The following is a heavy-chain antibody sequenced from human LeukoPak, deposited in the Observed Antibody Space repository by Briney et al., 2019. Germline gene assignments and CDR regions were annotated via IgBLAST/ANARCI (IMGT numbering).Heavy chain of an antibody. Sequence: SETLSLTCTVSGGSFRSYYWSWMRQPPGKGLEGIGYIYYRGSTNYNPSLRSPVTISLDTSKNQFSLKLSSVTAADTAVYYWARRGYYDSSGYAYEIWGQGAMVNVSS. J-gene: IGHJ3*02. CDR2: IYYRGST. CDR3: ARRGYYDSSGYAYEI. D-gene: IGHD3-22*01. CDR1: GGSFRSYY. V-gene: IGHV4-59*08.